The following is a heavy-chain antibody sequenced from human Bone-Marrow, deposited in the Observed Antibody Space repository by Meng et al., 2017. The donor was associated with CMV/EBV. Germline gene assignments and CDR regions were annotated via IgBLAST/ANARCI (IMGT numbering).Heavy chain of an antibody. V-gene: IGHV4-34*01. CDR1: GGSFSGYY. Sequence: QVQLQQWGAGLLKPSXXLSLTCAVYGGSFSGYYWSWIRQPPGKGLEWIGEINHSGSTNYNPSLKSRVTISVDTSKNQFSLKLSSVTAADTAVYYCARGIRGVAGTGFDYWGQGTLVTVSS. D-gene: IGHD6-19*01. CDR2: INHSGST. J-gene: IGHJ4*02. CDR3: ARGIRGVAGTGFDY.